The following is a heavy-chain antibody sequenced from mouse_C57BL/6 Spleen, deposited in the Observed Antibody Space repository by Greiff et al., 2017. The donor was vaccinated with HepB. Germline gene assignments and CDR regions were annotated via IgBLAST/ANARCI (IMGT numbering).Heavy chain of an antibody. CDR3: ARRSSGYFDY. CDR1: GYTFTDYN. CDR2: INPNNGGT. Sequence: EVKLLESGPELVKPGASVKIPCKASGYTFTDYNMDWVKQSHGKSLEWIGDINPNNGGTIYNQKFKGKATLTVDKSSSTAYMELRSLTSEDTAVYYCARRSSGYFDYWGQGTTLTVSS. V-gene: IGHV1-18*01. D-gene: IGHD3-2*02. J-gene: IGHJ2*01.